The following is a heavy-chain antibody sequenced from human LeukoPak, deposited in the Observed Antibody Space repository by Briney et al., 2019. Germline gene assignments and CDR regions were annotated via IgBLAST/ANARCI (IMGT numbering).Heavy chain of an antibody. Sequence: PGGSLRLSCAASGVTLSTYAMSWARQAPGKGLEWVSGISSSGSGDNTYYADSVKGRFTISRDSSKNTLFLQMNSLRAEDTAVYYCAKDDFWGDGYFDYWGQGTLVTVSS. D-gene: IGHD3-3*01. CDR1: GVTLSTYA. J-gene: IGHJ4*02. CDR3: AKDDFWGDGYFDY. V-gene: IGHV3-23*01. CDR2: ISSSGSGDNT.